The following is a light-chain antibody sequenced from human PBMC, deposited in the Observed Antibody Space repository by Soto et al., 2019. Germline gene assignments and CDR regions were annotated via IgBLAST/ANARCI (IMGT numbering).Light chain of an antibody. CDR3: QHYGNSPT. Sequence: PGDGATLSCRAGQSVSSGYLAWYQQKPGQAPRLLIYGASRRAGGIPDRFSGSGSGTDFTLSISRLEPEDFAVYWCQHYGNSPTFGQGTRAQIK. J-gene: IGKJ1*01. CDR1: QSVSSGY. V-gene: IGKV3-20*01. CDR2: GAS.